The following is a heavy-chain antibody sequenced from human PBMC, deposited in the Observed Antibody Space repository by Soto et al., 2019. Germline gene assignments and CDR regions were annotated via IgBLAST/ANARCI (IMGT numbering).Heavy chain of an antibody. CDR3: ARHSGPYASSWFDS. J-gene: IGHJ5*01. CDR1: CGSISSSSFY. Sequence: SETLSLTCTFSCGSISSSSFYWGWIRQPPGKGLEWSGSIYYSGTTSYNPSLKSRVTISIDTSKNQFSLQLSSVTAADTAVYYCARHSGPYASSWFDSWGQGTMVTSP. V-gene: IGHV4-39*01. D-gene: IGHD2-2*01. CDR2: IYYSGTT.